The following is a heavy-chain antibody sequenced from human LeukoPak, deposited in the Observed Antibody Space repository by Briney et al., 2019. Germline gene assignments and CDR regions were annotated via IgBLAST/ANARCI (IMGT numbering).Heavy chain of an antibody. D-gene: IGHD2-2*01. J-gene: IGHJ4*02. Sequence: SETLSLTCTVSGGSISSYYWSWIRQPPGKGLEWIGYIYYSGSTNYNPSLKSRVTISVDTSKNQFSLKLSSVTAADTAVYYCARLGSRWLNDYWGQGTLVTVSS. CDR1: GGSISSYY. V-gene: IGHV4-59*01. CDR3: ARLGSRWLNDY. CDR2: IYYSGST.